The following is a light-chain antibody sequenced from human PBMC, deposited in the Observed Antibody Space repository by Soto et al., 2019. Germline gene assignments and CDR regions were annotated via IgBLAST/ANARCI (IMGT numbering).Light chain of an antibody. CDR2: EVT. CDR3: SSYAGSNNFV. V-gene: IGLV2-8*01. CDR1: SSDVGYYDY. J-gene: IGLJ1*01. Sequence: QSALTQPPSASGFPGQSVTISCTGTSSDVGYYDYVSWYQQHPGKAPKLVIYEVTKRPSGVPDRVSASKSCNTASLTVSGLRGEDEADYYCSSYAGSNNFVFGSGTKLTVL.